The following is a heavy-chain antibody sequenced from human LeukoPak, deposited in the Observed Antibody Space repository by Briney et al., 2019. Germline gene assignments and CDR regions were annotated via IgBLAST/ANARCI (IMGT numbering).Heavy chain of an antibody. CDR2: IYTSGST. D-gene: IGHD3-22*01. V-gene: IGHV4-4*07. CDR1: GVSISSYY. CDR3: ARNYYDSNGYRYFDY. Sequence: PSETLSLTCTVSGVSISSYYWSWIRQPAGKGLEWIGRIYTSGSTNYNPSLKSRVTISVDKSKTQYSLTLSSVTAADTAVYYCARNYYDSNGYRYFDYWGQGTLVTVSS. J-gene: IGHJ4*02.